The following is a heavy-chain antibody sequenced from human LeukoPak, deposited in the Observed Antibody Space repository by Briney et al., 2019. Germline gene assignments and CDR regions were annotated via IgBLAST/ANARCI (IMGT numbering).Heavy chain of an antibody. J-gene: IGHJ4*02. CDR3: ARDRGGTAAAAVYHFDY. CDR2: INPNSGGT. Sequence: ASVKVSCKASGYTFTGYYMHWVRQAPGQGLEWMGWINPNSGGTNYAQKFQGWVTMTRDTSISTAYMELSRLRSDDTAVYYCARDRGGTAAAAVYHFDYWGQGTLVTVSS. D-gene: IGHD6-13*01. CDR1: GYTFTGYY. V-gene: IGHV1-2*04.